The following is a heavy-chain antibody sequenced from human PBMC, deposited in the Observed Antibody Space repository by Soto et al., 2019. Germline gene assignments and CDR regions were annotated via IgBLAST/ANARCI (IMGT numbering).Heavy chain of an antibody. CDR1: GFTFSTHA. CDR3: ARDQTGITTAGGGRIEH. CDR2: VSFDGSNK. D-gene: IGHD6-13*01. Sequence: QVQLVESGGGVVQPGRSLRLSCAASGFTFSTHAMHWVRQAPGKGLECVAIVSFDGSNKYYADSVKGRFTISRDNSKNTLYLQRSGLTPEDTAVYYCARDQTGITTAGGGRIEHWGQGTLVTVSS. J-gene: IGHJ4*02. V-gene: IGHV3-30-3*01.